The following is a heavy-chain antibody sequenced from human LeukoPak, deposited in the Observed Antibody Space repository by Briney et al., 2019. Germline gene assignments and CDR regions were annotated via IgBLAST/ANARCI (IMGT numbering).Heavy chain of an antibody. CDR2: ISPHSGGT. CDR3: ARGVTARGFYYYMDI. Sequence: GASVKVSCKASGYTFTGYYIQWVRQAPGQGLEWMGWISPHSGGTNYAQEFQGRVTMTRDTSISTAYMELSSLRPDDTAVYSCARGVTARGFYYYMDIWGNGTTVTISS. J-gene: IGHJ6*03. D-gene: IGHD2-21*02. CDR1: GYTFTGYY. V-gene: IGHV1-2*02.